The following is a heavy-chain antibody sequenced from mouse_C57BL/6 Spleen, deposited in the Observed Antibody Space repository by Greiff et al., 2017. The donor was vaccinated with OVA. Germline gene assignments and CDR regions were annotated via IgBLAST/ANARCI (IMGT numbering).Heavy chain of an antibody. Sequence: EVQLQQSGPELVKPGASVKISCKASGYTFTDYYMNWVKQSHGKSLEWIGDINPNNGGTSYNQKFKGKATLTVDKSSSTAYMELRSLTSEDSAVYYCARETTVVAYSHYYAMDYWGQGTSVTVSS. CDR1: GYTFTDYY. CDR2: INPNNGGT. CDR3: ARETTVVAYSHYYAMDY. J-gene: IGHJ4*01. V-gene: IGHV1-26*01. D-gene: IGHD1-1*01.